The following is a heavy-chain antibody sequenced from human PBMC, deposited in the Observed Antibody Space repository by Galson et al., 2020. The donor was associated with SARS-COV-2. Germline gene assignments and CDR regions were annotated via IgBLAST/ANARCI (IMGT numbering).Heavy chain of an antibody. CDR1: AFTLSSYS. Sequence: GGPLRLSCAASAFTLSSYSMNWVRQAPGQGLEWVSYISSSSSYIYYADSVKGRFTISRDNAKNSLYLQMNSLRAEDTGVYYCANPRGYSGYDFDYWGQGTLVTVSS. V-gene: IGHV3-21*01. CDR3: ANPRGYSGYDFDY. D-gene: IGHD5-12*01. J-gene: IGHJ4*02. CDR2: ISSSSSYI.